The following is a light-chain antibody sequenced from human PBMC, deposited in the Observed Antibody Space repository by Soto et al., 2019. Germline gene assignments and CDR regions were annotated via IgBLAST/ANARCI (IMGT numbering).Light chain of an antibody. CDR1: QSISRQ. J-gene: IGKJ1*01. Sequence: DIQMTQSPSTLSASVGDRVSITCRASQSISRQLAWYQQKPGKAPNLLIYQASNLETGVPSSFTGSGSGTEFTLTISSLQPGDLATYYCLQYQSYWTFGQGTKVEVK. V-gene: IGKV1-5*03. CDR2: QAS. CDR3: LQYQSYWT.